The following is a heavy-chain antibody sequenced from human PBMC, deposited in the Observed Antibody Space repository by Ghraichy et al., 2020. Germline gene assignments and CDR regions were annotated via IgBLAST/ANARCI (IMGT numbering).Heavy chain of an antibody. V-gene: IGHV4-59*01. CDR2: IYYSGST. CDR3: ARDRGDGGSWGFDY. Sequence: GSLRLSCTVSGGSISSYYWSWIRQPPGKGLEWIGYIYYSGSTNYNPSLKSRVTISVDTSKNQFSLKLSSVTAADTAVYYCARDRGDGGSWGFDYWGQGTLVTVSS. J-gene: IGHJ4*02. CDR1: GGSISSYY. D-gene: IGHD1-26*01.